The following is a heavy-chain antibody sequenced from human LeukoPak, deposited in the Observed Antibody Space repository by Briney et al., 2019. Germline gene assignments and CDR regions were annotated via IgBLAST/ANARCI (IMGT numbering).Heavy chain of an antibody. V-gene: IGHV3-23*01. CDR1: GFTFSSFA. CDR3: ARRDSSGWYSLDY. Sequence: GGSLGLSCATSGFTFSSFAMTWVRQAPGKGLEWVSSISSTGRGTYYADSVKGRFTISRDSSKNSLSLQMSSLRAEDTAVYYCARRDSSGWYSLDYWGQGTLVTVSS. J-gene: IGHJ4*02. CDR2: ISSTGRGT. D-gene: IGHD6-19*01.